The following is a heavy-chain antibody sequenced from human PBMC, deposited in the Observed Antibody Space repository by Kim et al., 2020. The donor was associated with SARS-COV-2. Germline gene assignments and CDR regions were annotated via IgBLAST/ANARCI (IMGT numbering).Heavy chain of an antibody. Sequence: SETLSLTCAVYGGSFSGYYWSWIRQPPGKGLEWIGEINHSGSTNYNPSLKSRVTISVDTSKNQFSLKLSSVTAADTAVYYCARGGDQPLLGYFDYWGQGTLVTVSS. CDR3: ARGGDQPLLGYFDY. D-gene: IGHD2-2*01. V-gene: IGHV4-34*01. CDR1: GGSFSGYY. CDR2: INHSGST. J-gene: IGHJ4*02.